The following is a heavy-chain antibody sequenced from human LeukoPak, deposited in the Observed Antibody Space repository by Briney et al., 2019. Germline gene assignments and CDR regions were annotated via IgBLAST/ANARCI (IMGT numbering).Heavy chain of an antibody. CDR3: ARNHVEMATLYYYYYMDV. Sequence: GGSIRLSCAASGLTFDDYALHSVRLSPGKCLEWASLISGGGGSTYSAVSVKGRFTISRDNSKNSLCLQMNSLSTEDTALYYCARNHVEMATLYYYYYMDVWGKGTTVTVSS. V-gene: IGHV3-43*02. CDR1: GLTFDDYA. D-gene: IGHD5-24*01. J-gene: IGHJ6*03. CDR2: ISGGGGST.